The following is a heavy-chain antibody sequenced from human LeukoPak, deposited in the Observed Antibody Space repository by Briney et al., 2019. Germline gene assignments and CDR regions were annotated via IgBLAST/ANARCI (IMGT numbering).Heavy chain of an antibody. Sequence: SVKVSCKASGGSFSSYAISWVRQAPRQGLEWMGGIILIFGTANYAQEFQGRVTITTDESTSTAYMELSSLRSEDTVVYYCARDAAPGAYCGGDCPHNWFDPWCQGTLVTVSS. CDR1: GGSFSSYA. J-gene: IGHJ5*02. CDR3: ARDAAPGAYCGGDCPHNWFDP. D-gene: IGHD2-21*02. CDR2: IILIFGTA. V-gene: IGHV1-69*05.